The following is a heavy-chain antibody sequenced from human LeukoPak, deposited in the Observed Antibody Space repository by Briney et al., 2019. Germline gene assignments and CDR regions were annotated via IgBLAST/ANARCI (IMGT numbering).Heavy chain of an antibody. CDR3: ARGARYYYGSGSYVDY. CDR1: GYTFTSYD. V-gene: IGHV1-8*01. CDR2: VNPNSGNT. J-gene: IGHJ4*02. Sequence: ASVKVSCKASGYTFTSYDINWVRQATGQGLEWMGWVNPNSGNTGYAQKFQGRVTMTRNTSISTAYMELSSLRSEDTAVYYCARGARYYYGSGSYVDYWGQGTLVTVSS. D-gene: IGHD3-10*01.